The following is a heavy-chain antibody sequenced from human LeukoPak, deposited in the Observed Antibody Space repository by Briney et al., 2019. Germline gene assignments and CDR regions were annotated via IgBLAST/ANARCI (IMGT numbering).Heavy chain of an antibody. CDR2: IYYSGST. J-gene: IGHJ4*02. V-gene: IGHV4-39*01. CDR3: ARHGATVTTRYYFDY. CDR1: GGSISSSSYY. Sequence: PSETLSLTRNVSGGSISSSSYYWGWIRQPPGKGLEWIGSIYYSGSTYYNPSLKSRVTISVDTSKNQFSLKLSSVTAADTAVYYCARHGATVTTRYYFDYWGQGTLVTVSS. D-gene: IGHD4-17*01.